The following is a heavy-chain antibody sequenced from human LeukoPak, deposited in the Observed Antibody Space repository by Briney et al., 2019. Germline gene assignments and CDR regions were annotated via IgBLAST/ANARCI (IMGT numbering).Heavy chain of an antibody. CDR2: ISYDGSNK. CDR1: GFTFSSYG. Sequence: GGSLRLSCAASGFTFSSYGMHWVRQAPGKGLEWVAVISYDGSNKYYADSVKGRFTISRDNSKNTLYLQMNSLRAEDTAVYYCAKSRLRYCSSTSCYESDYWGQGTLVTVSS. CDR3: AKSRLRYCSSTSCYESDY. J-gene: IGHJ4*02. V-gene: IGHV3-30*18. D-gene: IGHD2-2*01.